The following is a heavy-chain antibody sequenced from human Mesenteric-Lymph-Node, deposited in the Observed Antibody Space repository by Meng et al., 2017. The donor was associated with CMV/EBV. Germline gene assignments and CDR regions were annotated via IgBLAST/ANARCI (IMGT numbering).Heavy chain of an antibody. J-gene: IGHJ4*02. D-gene: IGHD4-23*01. CDR1: GGSFSGYY. V-gene: IGHV4-34*01. CDR3: ARRVVTLGQKPFDY. Sequence: SETLSLTCAVYGGSFSGYYWSWIRQPPGKGLEWIGNIYYSGSTYYNPSLKSRVTISVDTSKNQFSLKLTSVTAADTAVYYCARRVVTLGQKPFDYWGQGTLVTVSS. CDR2: IYYSGST.